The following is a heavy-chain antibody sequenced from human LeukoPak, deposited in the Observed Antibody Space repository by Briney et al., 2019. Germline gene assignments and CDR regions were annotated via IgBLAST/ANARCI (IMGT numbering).Heavy chain of an antibody. V-gene: IGHV3-30*18. CDR2: ISYDGSNK. Sequence: GGSLRLSCAASGFTFSSYWMSWVRQAPGKGLEWVAVISYDGSNKSYAASVKGRFTISRDNSKNTLYLQMNSLRAEDTAVYYCAKPYLTDRGAFDIWGQGTVVTVSS. J-gene: IGHJ3*02. D-gene: IGHD3-16*01. CDR1: GFTFSSYW. CDR3: AKPYLTDRGAFDI.